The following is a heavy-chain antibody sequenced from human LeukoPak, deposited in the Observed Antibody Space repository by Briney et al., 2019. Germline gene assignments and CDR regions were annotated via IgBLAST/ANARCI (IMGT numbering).Heavy chain of an antibody. D-gene: IGHD3-3*01. CDR1: GFTFTTYW. J-gene: IGHJ4*02. CDR2: IKQDGTEK. CDR3: AKDDALIRFND. V-gene: IGHV3-7*03. Sequence: GESLRLSCAASGFTFTTYWLGWVRQPPGKGLEWVANIKQDGTEKYYVDSVKGRFTISRDNAKNSLYLQIYSLRAGDTAVYYCAKDDALIRFNDWGQGTLVTVSS.